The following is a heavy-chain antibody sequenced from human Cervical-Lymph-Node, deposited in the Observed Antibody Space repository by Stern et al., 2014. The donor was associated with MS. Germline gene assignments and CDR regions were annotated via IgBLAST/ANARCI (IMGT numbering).Heavy chain of an antibody. CDR2: VAWDDDK. J-gene: IGHJ6*02. Sequence: QVTLKESGPALVKPTQPLTLTCPFSGFSLISRGMSVSWIRQPPGKALEWLARVAWDDDKFYRPSLKTRTAISKDTSKSQVVLTMTNVDPVDTATYYCARIHVPFGSSSVSTYYYYYAMDVWGQGTTVTVS. V-gene: IGHV2-70*04. CDR3: ARIHVPFGSSSVSTYYYYYAMDV. CDR1: GFSLISRGMS. D-gene: IGHD6-6*01.